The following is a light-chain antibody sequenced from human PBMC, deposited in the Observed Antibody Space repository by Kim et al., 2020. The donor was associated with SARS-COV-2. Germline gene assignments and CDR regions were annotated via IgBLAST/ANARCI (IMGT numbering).Light chain of an antibody. Sequence: QRVTIACTGSSSNIGAGYDVHWYRQLPGTALKLLIYANTNRPSGVPDRFSGSKSGTSASLAITGLQAEDEADYYCQSYDSSLSDVLFGGGTQLTVL. J-gene: IGLJ2*01. V-gene: IGLV1-40*01. CDR3: QSYDSSLSDVL. CDR1: SSNIGAGYD. CDR2: ANT.